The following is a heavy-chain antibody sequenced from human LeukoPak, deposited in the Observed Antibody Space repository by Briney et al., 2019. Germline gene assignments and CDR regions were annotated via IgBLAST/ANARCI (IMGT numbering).Heavy chain of an antibody. Sequence: PSETLSLTCAVYGGSISSYYWSWIRQPPGKGLEWIGYIYYSGSTNYNPSLKSRVTISVDTSKNQFSLKLSSVTAADTAVYYCARDMRYYDFWSGMDVWGQGTTVTVSS. CDR2: IYYSGST. V-gene: IGHV4-59*01. D-gene: IGHD3-3*01. CDR3: ARDMRYYDFWSGMDV. CDR1: GGSISSYY. J-gene: IGHJ6*02.